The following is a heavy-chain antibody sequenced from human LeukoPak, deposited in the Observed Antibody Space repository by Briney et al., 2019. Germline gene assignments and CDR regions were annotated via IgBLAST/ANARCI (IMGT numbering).Heavy chain of an antibody. V-gene: IGHV3-74*01. CDR1: GFTFSSYW. Sequence: GGSLRLSCAASGFTFSSYWMHWVRQAPGKGLVWVSRINSDGSSTSYADSVKGRFTISRDNAKNTLYLQMNSLRAEDTAVYYCARDRAYYYGSGSPGWFDPWGQGTLVTVSS. D-gene: IGHD3-10*01. CDR2: INSDGSST. CDR3: ARDRAYYYGSGSPGWFDP. J-gene: IGHJ5*02.